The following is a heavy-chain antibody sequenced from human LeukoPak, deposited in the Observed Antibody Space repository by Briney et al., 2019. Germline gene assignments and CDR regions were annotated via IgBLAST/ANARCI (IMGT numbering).Heavy chain of an antibody. J-gene: IGHJ3*02. CDR1: GFTFSSYA. V-gene: IGHV3-64*01. D-gene: IGHD3-22*01. Sequence: QPGGSLRLSCAASGFTFSSYAMHWVRQAPGKGLEYVSAISSNGGSTYYANSVKGRFTISRDNSKNTLYLQMGSLRAEDTAVYYCARVYYENYYDSSGYSPDGIWGQGTMVTVSS. CDR3: ARVYYENYYDSSGYSPDGI. CDR2: ISSNGGST.